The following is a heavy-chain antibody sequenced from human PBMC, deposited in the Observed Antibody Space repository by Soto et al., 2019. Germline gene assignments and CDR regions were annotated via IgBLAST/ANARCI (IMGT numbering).Heavy chain of an antibody. V-gene: IGHV3-21*01. Sequence: EVQLVESGGGLVKPGGSLRLSCAASGFTFSSYSMIWVRQAPGKGLEWVSSITSSTSYIYYADSVKGRFTISRDNAKNSLYLQMNSLRAADTAVYYCASFGSGYHLYYWGQGTLVTVSS. CDR2: ITSSTSYI. CDR1: GFTFSSYS. CDR3: ASFGSGYHLYY. D-gene: IGHD2-2*01. J-gene: IGHJ4*02.